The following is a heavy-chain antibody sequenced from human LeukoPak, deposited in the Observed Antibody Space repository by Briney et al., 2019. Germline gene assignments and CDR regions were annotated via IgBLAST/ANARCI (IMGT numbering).Heavy chain of an antibody. J-gene: IGHJ4*02. CDR2: ISYDGSNK. CDR1: GFTFSSYA. D-gene: IGHD2-2*01. Sequence: GGSLRLSCAASGFTFSSYAMHWVRQAPGKGLEWVAVISYDGSNKYYADSVKGRFTMSRDNSKNTLYLQMNSLRAEDTAVYYCAKAAVPAAPQNYWGQGALVTVSS. CDR3: AKAAVPAAPQNY. V-gene: IGHV3-30-3*01.